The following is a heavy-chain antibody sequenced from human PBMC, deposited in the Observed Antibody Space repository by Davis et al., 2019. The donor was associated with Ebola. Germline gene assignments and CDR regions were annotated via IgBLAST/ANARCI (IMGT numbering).Heavy chain of an antibody. CDR2: ISGSGGST. CDR3: AKDALWFGGEYYYGMDV. V-gene: IGHV3-23*01. CDR1: GFTFSSYA. Sequence: GESLKISCAASGFTFSSYAMSWVRQAPGKGLEWVSAISGSGGSTYYADSVKGRFTISRDNSKNTLYLQMNSLRAEDTAVYYCAKDALWFGGEYYYGMDVWGQGTTVTVSS. J-gene: IGHJ6*02. D-gene: IGHD3-10*01.